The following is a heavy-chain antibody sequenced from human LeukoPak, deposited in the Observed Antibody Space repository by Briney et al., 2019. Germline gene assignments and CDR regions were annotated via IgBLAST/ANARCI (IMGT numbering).Heavy chain of an antibody. CDR3: ARDWFGEFNDAFDI. V-gene: IGHV3-21*01. CDR2: ISSSSSYI. CDR1: GFTFSSYS. D-gene: IGHD3-10*01. J-gene: IGHJ3*02. Sequence: GGSLRLSCAASGFTFSSYSMTWVRQAPGKGLEWVSSISSSSSYIYYADSVKGRFTISRDNAKNSLYLQMNSLRAEDTAVYYCARDWFGEFNDAFDIWGQGTMVTVSS.